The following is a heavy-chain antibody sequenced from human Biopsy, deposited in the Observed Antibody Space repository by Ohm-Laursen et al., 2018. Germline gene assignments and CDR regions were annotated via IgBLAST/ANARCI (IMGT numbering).Heavy chain of an antibody. CDR3: ARATNSTGWPYYYFYGMDV. V-gene: IGHV4-34*01. D-gene: IGHD2/OR15-2a*01. CDR1: GESFNGYY. Sequence: SDTLSLTCAVYGESFNGYYWSWIRQTPGKGLEWIGEINHSGGTNYNPSLKSRVTISVDTSKNQFSLRLNSVTAADTAVYYCARATNSTGWPYYYFYGMDVWGQGTTVTVSS. J-gene: IGHJ6*02. CDR2: INHSGGT.